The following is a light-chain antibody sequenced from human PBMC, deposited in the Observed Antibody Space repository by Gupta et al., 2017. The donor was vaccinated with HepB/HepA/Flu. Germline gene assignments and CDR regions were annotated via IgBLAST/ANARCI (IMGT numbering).Light chain of an antibody. CDR3: QAWDSSTGV. CDR1: KLGEKY. CDR2: QDN. Sequence: SYELTQPPSVSVSPGQTASITCSGDKLGEKYACWYQQKPGQSPVLVIYQDNKRPSGIPERFSGSNSGDTATLTISGTQAMAEADYYCQAWDSSTGVFGTGTKVTVL. J-gene: IGLJ1*01. V-gene: IGLV3-1*01.